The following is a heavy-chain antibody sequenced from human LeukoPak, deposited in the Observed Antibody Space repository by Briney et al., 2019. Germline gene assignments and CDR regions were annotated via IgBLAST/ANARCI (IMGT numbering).Heavy chain of an antibody. CDR2: ISWNSGSI. CDR3: VRGGPSTWS. J-gene: IGHJ5*02. CDR1: GFFGDYA. V-gene: IGHV3-9*01. D-gene: IGHD2-15*01. Sequence: GRSLRLSCAASGFFGDYAMHWARQAPGKGLEWVSGISWNSGSIGYADSVKGRFTISRDDAKNMLFLQMNSLRAEDTAVYYCVRGGPSTWSWGQGTLVTVSS.